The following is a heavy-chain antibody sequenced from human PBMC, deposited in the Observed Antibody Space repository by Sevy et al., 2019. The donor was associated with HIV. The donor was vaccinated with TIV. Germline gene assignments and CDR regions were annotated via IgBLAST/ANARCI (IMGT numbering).Heavy chain of an antibody. Sequence: GGSLRLSCAASGFTFSSYDMHWVRQATGKGLEWVSAIGTAGDTYYPGSVKGRFTISRENAKNSLYLQMNSLRAGDTAVYYCARAYVGYGLYYYYYGMDVWGQGTTVTVSS. CDR2: IGTAGDT. V-gene: IGHV3-13*01. CDR3: ARAYVGYGLYYYYYGMDV. CDR1: GFTFSSYD. D-gene: IGHD5-18*01. J-gene: IGHJ6*02.